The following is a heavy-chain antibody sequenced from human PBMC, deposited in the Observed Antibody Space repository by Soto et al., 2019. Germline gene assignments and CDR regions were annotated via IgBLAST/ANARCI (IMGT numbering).Heavy chain of an antibody. D-gene: IGHD1-26*01. V-gene: IGHV1-69*06. CDR3: AVEMGSRYPSSYFDY. J-gene: IGHJ4*02. Sequence: SVKVSCKASGGTFSSYAISWVRQAPGQGLEWMGGIIPIFGTANYAQKFQGRVTITADKSTSTAYMELSSLRSEDTAVYYCAVEMGSRYPSSYFDYWGQATLVTVSS. CDR2: IIPIFGTA. CDR1: GGTFSSYA.